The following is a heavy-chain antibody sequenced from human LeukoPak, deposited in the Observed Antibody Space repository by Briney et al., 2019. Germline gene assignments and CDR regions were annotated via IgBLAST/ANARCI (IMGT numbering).Heavy chain of an antibody. CDR1: GGTFSSYA. D-gene: IGHD3-10*01. CDR2: IVPIFGTA. J-gene: IGHJ4*02. CDR3: AREQFAYYYGSGSYSFDY. Sequence: VASVKVSCKASGGTFSSYAISWVRQAPGQGLEWMGGIVPIFGTANYAQKFQGRVTITADESTSTAYMELSSLRSEDTAVYYCAREQFAYYYGSGSYSFDYWGQGTLVTVPS. V-gene: IGHV1-69*13.